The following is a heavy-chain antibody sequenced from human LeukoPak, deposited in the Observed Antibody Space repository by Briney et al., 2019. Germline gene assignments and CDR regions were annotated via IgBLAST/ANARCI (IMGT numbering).Heavy chain of an antibody. V-gene: IGHV5-51*01. Sequence: RESLKIPCLGSGYSFTNYWIGWARQMPGKGLEWMGIIYPVDSATRYSPSFQGQVTVSADKCINTAYLQWSSLKASDTAIYNCARKRENSGSYYTAFDIWGQGTMVTVSS. CDR1: GYSFTNYW. J-gene: IGHJ3*02. D-gene: IGHD1-26*01. CDR2: IYPVDSAT. CDR3: ARKRENSGSYYTAFDI.